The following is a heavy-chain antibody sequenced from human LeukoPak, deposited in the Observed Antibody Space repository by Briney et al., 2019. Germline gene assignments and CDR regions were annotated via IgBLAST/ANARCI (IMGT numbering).Heavy chain of an antibody. Sequence: GGSLRLSCAAPGFLFGGHAMMWVRQAPGKGRGCVSSICGSATYINYEDSVKGRFTISRDNAKNSLFLDMNSLRAEDAAVYYCVRAAIRVDFFDSWGQEALVTVPS. D-gene: IGHD2-2*01. J-gene: IGHJ4*02. CDR3: VRAAIRVDFFDS. V-gene: IGHV3-21*01. CDR1: GFLFGGHA. CDR2: ICGSATYI.